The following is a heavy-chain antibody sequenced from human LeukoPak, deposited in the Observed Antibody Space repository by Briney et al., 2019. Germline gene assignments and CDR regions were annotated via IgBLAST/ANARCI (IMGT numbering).Heavy chain of an antibody. CDR2: INPSGGST. CDR1: GYTFTSYY. J-gene: IGHJ3*02. D-gene: IGHD3-22*01. CDR3: ARKYYYDSSGSDAFDI. V-gene: IGHV1-46*01. Sequence: ASVKVSCKASGYTFTSYYMHWVRQAPGQGLEWMGIINPSGGSTSYAQKFQGRVTMTRDTSTSTVYMELSSLRSDDTAVYYCARKYYYDSSGSDAFDIWGQGTMVTVSS.